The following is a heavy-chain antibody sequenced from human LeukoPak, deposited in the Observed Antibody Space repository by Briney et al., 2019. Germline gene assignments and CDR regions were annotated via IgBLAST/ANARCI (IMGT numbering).Heavy chain of an antibody. CDR2: ISSSSSYI. CDR1: GFTFSDNY. J-gene: IGHJ3*02. D-gene: IGHD4-23*01. V-gene: IGHV3-11*06. Sequence: PGGSLRLSCAASGFTFSDNYMSWIRQAPGKGLEWVSSISSSSSYIYYADSMKGRFTISRDNAKNSLYLQMNSLRAEDTAVYYCARAVESMDAFDIWGQGTMVTVSS. CDR3: ARAVESMDAFDI.